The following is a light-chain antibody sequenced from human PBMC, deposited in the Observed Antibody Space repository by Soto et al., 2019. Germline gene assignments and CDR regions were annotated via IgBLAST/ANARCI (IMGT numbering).Light chain of an antibody. J-gene: IGKJ1*01. CDR2: TAS. Sequence: DIQMTQSPSSLSASPGDRVTITCRASQGMRNELAWFQQKPGKAPKRLIYTASNLASGVPSRFSGSGSGTEFTLISSNLQPEDFAAYCCLQHSCYPLTFGQGTKVDIK. CDR3: LQHSCYPLT. CDR1: QGMRNE. V-gene: IGKV1-17*02.